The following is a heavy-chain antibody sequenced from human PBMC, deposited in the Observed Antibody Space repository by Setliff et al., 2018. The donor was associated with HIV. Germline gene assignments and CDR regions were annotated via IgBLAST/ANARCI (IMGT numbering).Heavy chain of an antibody. D-gene: IGHD3-3*01. CDR1: GGSFSGYY. CDR3: ASGDNFWSGSYY. CDR2: IYHSGST. J-gene: IGHJ4*02. V-gene: IGHV4-34*01. Sequence: SETLSLTCAVYGGSFSGYYWSWIRQPPGKGLEWIGEIYHSGSTNDNPSLKSRVTISVDKSKNQFSLKLSAVTAADTAVYYCASGDNFWSGSYYWGQGTLVTVSS.